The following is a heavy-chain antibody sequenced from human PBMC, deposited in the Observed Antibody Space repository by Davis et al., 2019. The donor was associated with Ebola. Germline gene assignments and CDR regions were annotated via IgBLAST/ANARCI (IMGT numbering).Heavy chain of an antibody. Sequence: PGGSLRLSCEASGFTFDDCAMHWVRQSPGKGLEWVSHISGDGGGRYYADSVKGRFTISRDNSKNSLYLQMHSLRSEDTALYYCAKDMGRFGYDFWSGKYSYYYYGMDVWGQGTTVTVSS. J-gene: IGHJ6*02. CDR1: GFTFDDCA. D-gene: IGHD3-3*01. V-gene: IGHV3-43*02. CDR3: AKDMGRFGYDFWSGKYSYYYYGMDV. CDR2: ISGDGGGR.